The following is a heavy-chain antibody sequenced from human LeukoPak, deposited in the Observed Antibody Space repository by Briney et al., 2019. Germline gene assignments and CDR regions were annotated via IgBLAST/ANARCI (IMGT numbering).Heavy chain of an antibody. D-gene: IGHD1-26*01. J-gene: IGHJ3*02. CDR3: ARGGSYLSAFDI. V-gene: IGHV3-48*03. CDR2: ISSSGSDI. CDR1: GFTFSNYE. Sequence: PGGSLRLSCAASGFTFSNYEMHWVRQAPGKGLEWVSYISSSGSDIYYADSVKGRFSISRDNAKNSLYLQMNSLRAEDTAVYYCARGGSYLSAFDIWGQGTMVTVSS.